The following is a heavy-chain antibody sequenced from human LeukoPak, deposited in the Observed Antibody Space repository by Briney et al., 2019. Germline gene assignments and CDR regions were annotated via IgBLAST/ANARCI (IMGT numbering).Heavy chain of an antibody. CDR3: AREGGSGSYYPNDAFDI. CDR1: GYTFTSYD. Sequence: ASVKVSCKASGYTFTSYDINWVRQATGQGLEWMGWMNPNSGNTGYAEKFQGRVTMTRDTSMSTVYMELSSLTSEDTAVYYCAREGGSGSYYPNDAFDIWGQGTMVTVSS. CDR2: MNPNSGNT. D-gene: IGHD3-10*01. V-gene: IGHV1-8*01. J-gene: IGHJ3*02.